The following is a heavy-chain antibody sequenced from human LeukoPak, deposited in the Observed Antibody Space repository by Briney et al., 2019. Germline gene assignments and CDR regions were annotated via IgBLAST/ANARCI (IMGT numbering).Heavy chain of an antibody. V-gene: IGHV4-39*07. CDR3: ARALYYGDYGY. Sequence: SETLSLTCTVSGDSISSSSSYWGWIRQPPGEGLEWIGSIYYSGSTYYNPSLKSRVTMSVDKSKNQFSLKLSSVTAADTAVYYCARALYYGDYGYWGQGTLVTVSS. J-gene: IGHJ4*02. D-gene: IGHD4-17*01. CDR1: GDSISSSSSY. CDR2: IYYSGST.